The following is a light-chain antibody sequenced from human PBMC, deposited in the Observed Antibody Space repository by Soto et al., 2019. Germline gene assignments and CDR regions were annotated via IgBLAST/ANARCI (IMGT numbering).Light chain of an antibody. Sequence: QSVLTQPPSVSGAPGQWVTISCTGSSSNIGGGYDVHWYQQLPGTAPKLLIYGNSNRPSGVPDRFSGSKSGTSASLAITGLQAEDEADYYCKSYDSSLSGWEVFGGGTKVTVL. J-gene: IGLJ3*02. CDR1: SSNIGGGYD. CDR3: KSYDSSLSGWEV. V-gene: IGLV1-40*01. CDR2: GNS.